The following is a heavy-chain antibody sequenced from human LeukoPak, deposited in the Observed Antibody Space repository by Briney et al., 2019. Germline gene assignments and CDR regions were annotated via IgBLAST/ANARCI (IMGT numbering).Heavy chain of an antibody. J-gene: IGHJ6*03. CDR1: GGSISSYY. CDR2: IYYSGST. Sequence: SGTLSLTCTVSGGSISSYYWSWIRQPPGKGLEWIGYIYYSGSTNYNPSLKSRVTISVDTSKNQFSLKLSSVTAADTAVYYCARVFGVRWEYYMDVWGKGTTVTVSS. CDR3: ARVFGVRWEYYMDV. D-gene: IGHD2-8*01. V-gene: IGHV4-59*01.